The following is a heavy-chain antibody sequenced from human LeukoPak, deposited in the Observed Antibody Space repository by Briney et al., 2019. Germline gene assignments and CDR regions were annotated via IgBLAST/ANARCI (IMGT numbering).Heavy chain of an antibody. V-gene: IGHV1-18*01. Sequence: ASVKVSCKASGYTFTSYDINWVRQAPGQGLEWMGWISTYDGKLKFAQKFQGRVTMTTHTPTSTAYMETRGLTSDDTAVYYWARDRGLSNAFDVWGPGTLVTVSS. CDR2: ISTYDGKL. CDR3: ARDRGLSNAFDV. D-gene: IGHD2-2*01. CDR1: GYTFTSYD. J-gene: IGHJ3*01.